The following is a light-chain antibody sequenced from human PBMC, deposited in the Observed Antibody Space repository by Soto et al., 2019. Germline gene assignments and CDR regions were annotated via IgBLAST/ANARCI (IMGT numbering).Light chain of an antibody. J-gene: IGKJ1*01. Sequence: EIVLTQSPGTLSLSPGERATLSCRASQSVSSTFLAWYQQKPGQAPRLLIFGVSNRATGIPDRFSGSGSGTDVALTISRLEPEDFAVYYCGQFVSAPPRTFGQGTKVEIK. V-gene: IGKV3-20*01. CDR1: QSVSSTF. CDR3: GQFVSAPPRT. CDR2: GVS.